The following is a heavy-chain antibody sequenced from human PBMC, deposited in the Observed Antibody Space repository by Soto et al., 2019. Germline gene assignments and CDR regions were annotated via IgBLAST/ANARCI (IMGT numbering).Heavy chain of an antibody. CDR3: AIDFCSDLSSPGPVFDY. J-gene: IGHJ4*02. Sequence: ASVRISCKTSGYTFDSSGVSGVRQAPGQGLAWMGWISPYNGNTQYAQNFQGKVTMTTDSSTSTPYMEMMSLRSDDPAMYYCAIDFCSDLSSPGPVFDYWGQGTPVTVSS. CDR1: GYTFDSSG. D-gene: IGHD3-3*01. V-gene: IGHV1-18*01. CDR2: ISPYNGNT.